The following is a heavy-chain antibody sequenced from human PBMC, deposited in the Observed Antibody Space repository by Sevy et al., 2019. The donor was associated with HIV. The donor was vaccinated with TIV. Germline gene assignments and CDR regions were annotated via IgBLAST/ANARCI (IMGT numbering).Heavy chain of an antibody. J-gene: IGHJ6*02. CDR3: ARDDEPDYYYFDMDV. CDR1: GFTFSSYT. CDR2: ISSSSSYI. Sequence: GGSLRLSCAVSGFTFSSYTMNWVRQAPGKGLEWVSSISSSSSYIYYADSVKGRFTISRDNAKNSLYLQMNSLRAEDTAVYYCARDDEPDYYYFDMDVWGQGTTVTVSS. V-gene: IGHV3-21*01.